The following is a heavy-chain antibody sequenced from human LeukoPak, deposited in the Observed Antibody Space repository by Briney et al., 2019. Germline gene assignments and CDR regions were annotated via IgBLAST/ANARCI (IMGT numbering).Heavy chain of an antibody. D-gene: IGHD1-26*01. J-gene: IGHJ3*02. CDR2: IYHSGST. V-gene: IGHV4-38-2*02. Sequence: SETLSLTCTVSGYSISSGYYWGWIRQPPGKGLEWIGSIYHSGSTYYNPSLKSRVTISVDTSKNQFSLKLSSVTAADTAVYYCARGGNWELLDAFDIWGQGTMVTVSS. CDR1: GYSISSGYY. CDR3: ARGGNWELLDAFDI.